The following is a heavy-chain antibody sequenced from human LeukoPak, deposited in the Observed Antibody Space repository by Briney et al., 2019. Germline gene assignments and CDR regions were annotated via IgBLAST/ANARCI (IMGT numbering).Heavy chain of an antibody. Sequence: SVKVSCKASGGTFSSYAISWVRQAPGQGLEWMGGIIPIFGTANYAQKFQGRVTITADESTSTAYMELSSLRSEDTAVYYCAQKVGSGSSNWFDPWGQGTLVTVSS. CDR3: AQKVGSGSSNWFDP. CDR2: IIPIFGTA. J-gene: IGHJ5*02. CDR1: GGTFSSYA. D-gene: IGHD3-10*01. V-gene: IGHV1-69*13.